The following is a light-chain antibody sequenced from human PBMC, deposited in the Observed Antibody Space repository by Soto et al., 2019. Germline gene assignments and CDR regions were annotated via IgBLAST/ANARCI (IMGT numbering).Light chain of an antibody. J-gene: IGKJ4*01. Sequence: EIVMTQSPATLSVSPGERATLSCRASQSVSSNLTGYQHQPGQAPRLLLYGASTSATAIPARISGGRSGTEFTLTISSLQSEYFAVYYCQQCYNWPLTFGGGTKVEIK. CDR3: QQCYNWPLT. V-gene: IGKV3-15*01. CDR2: GAS. CDR1: QSVSSN.